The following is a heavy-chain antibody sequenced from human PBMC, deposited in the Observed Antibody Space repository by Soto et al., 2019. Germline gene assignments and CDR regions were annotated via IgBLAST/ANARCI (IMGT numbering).Heavy chain of an antibody. D-gene: IGHD1-26*01. Sequence: SETLSLTCAVYGGSFSGYYWSWIRQPPGKGLEWIGEINHSGSTNYNPSLKSRVTISVDMSKNQFSLELSSVTAADTAVYYCARGHEKWELLQGTYYFEYWGLGTLVTVSS. J-gene: IGHJ4*02. CDR3: ARGHEKWELLQGTYYFEY. CDR1: GGSFSGYY. V-gene: IGHV4-34*01. CDR2: INHSGST.